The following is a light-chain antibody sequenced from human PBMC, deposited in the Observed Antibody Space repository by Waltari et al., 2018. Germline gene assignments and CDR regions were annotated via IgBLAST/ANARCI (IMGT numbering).Light chain of an antibody. J-gene: IGKJ2*01. V-gene: IGKV4-1*01. CDR2: WAS. Sequence: DIVLTQSPDSMAVSMGERAPIKCRSRQSVLSSSNNRNYLGWDQQKPGQPPKLLISWASTREFGVPDRFSGSGSGTDFTLTISSLQAEDVALYYCQQCYTFPYTFGQGTKLELK. CDR1: QSVLSSSNNRNY. CDR3: QQCYTFPYT.